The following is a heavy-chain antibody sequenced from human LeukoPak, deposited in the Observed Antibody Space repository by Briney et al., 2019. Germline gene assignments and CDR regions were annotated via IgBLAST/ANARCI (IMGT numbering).Heavy chain of an antibody. CDR1: GGSLSSSSYY. J-gene: IGHJ4*02. V-gene: IGHV4-39*01. CDR3: ASVRRRYCSGGSCLKTPNDY. D-gene: IGHD2-15*01. CDR2: IYYSGST. Sequence: SETLSLTCTVSGGSLSSSSYYWGWIRQPPGKGLEWIGSIYYSGSTYYNPSLKSRVTISVDTSKNQFSLKLSSVTAADTAVYYCASVRRRYCSGGSCLKTPNDYWGQGTLVTVSS.